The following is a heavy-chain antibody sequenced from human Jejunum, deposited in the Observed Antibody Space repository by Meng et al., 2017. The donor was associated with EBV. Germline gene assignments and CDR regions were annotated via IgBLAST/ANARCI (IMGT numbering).Heavy chain of an antibody. J-gene: IGHJ4*02. CDR3: ATGQGDSRYYFDS. D-gene: IGHD3-10*01. CDR1: GFTLSTYW. V-gene: IGHV3-74*01. CDR2: ISSDGRSI. Sequence: EIKLVVSGGSLVQPGESLRLSCAASGFTLSTYWMHWVRQAPGKGLVWVSRISSDGRSITYADSVKGRFTISRDNAKNTLYLQMNSLRVEDTAVYYCATGQGDSRYYFDSWSQGTLVTVSS.